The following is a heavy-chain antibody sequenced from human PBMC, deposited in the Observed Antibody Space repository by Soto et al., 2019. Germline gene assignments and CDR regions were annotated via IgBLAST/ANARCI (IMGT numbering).Heavy chain of an antibody. CDR1: GASIYNGGYF. J-gene: IGHJ4*02. Sequence: SETLSLTCSVSGASIYNGGYFWSWIRQSRGKGLEWIGHIHNSGSPYNNPSLKSRVTISVDTSKNQFSLKLSSVTAADTAVYYCARQDPGHIVVVTAPFDYWGQGTLVTVSS. CDR2: IHNSGSP. D-gene: IGHD2-21*02. CDR3: ARQDPGHIVVVTAPFDY. V-gene: IGHV4-39*01.